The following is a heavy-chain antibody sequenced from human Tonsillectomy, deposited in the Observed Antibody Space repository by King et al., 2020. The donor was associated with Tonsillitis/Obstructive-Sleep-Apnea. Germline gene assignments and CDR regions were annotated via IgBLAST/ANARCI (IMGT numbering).Heavy chain of an antibody. V-gene: IGHV2-5*02. Sequence: ITLKESGPTLVKPTQTLTLTCTFSGFSLTTSGVGVVWIRQPPGKDLECLALIYWEDVKRSSPSLKSRLTITKDTSKNQVVLTMTNMDPVDTATFYCAHRRVLDTFDIWGQGTMVTVSS. CDR3: AHRRVLDTFDI. J-gene: IGHJ3*02. CDR2: IYWEDVK. CDR1: GFSLTTSGVG.